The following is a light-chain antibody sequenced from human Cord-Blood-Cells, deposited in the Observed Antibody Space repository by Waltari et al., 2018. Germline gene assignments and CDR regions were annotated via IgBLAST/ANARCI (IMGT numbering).Light chain of an antibody. Sequence: QSALTQPASVSGSPGQSLHISCTGTSSDVRSSNLVSWYQQHPGKAPKRMIYEGSKRPSGVSNRFSGSKSGNTASLTISGRQAEDEADYYCCSYAGSSTWVFGGGTKLTVL. J-gene: IGLJ3*02. V-gene: IGLV2-23*01. CDR3: CSYAGSSTWV. CDR1: SSDVRSSNL. CDR2: EGS.